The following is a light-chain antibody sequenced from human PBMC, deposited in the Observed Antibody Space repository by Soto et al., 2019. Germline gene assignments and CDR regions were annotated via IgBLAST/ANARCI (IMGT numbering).Light chain of an antibody. CDR2: GAS. J-gene: IGKJ5*01. V-gene: IGKV3-20*01. CDR1: QSFSSSY. Sequence: SPDTLSLSAGERATLSCRAGQSFSSSYLAWYQQKPGQAPRLLIYGASNRATAIPDRFSGSGSGADFTLTISRLEPEDFAVYYCEQYGVSPLFGQGTGLEI. CDR3: EQYGVSPL.